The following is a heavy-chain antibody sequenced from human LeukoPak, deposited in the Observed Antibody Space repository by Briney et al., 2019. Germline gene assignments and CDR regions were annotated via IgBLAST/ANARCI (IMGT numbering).Heavy chain of an antibody. CDR3: ARDGGGYCSGGTCSIDL. Sequence: SETLSLTCAVYGGSFSGYYWSWIRQPPGKGLEWIGYIYYSGSTKYNPSLKSRVTISVGPSKNQVSLKLSSVTAADTAVYYCARDGGGYCSGGTCSIDLWGQGILVTVSS. J-gene: IGHJ4*02. D-gene: IGHD2-15*01. CDR2: IYYSGST. CDR1: GGSFSGYY. V-gene: IGHV4-59*01.